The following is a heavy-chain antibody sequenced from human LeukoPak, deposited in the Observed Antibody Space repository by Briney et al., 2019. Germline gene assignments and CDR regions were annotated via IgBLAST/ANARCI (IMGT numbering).Heavy chain of an antibody. D-gene: IGHD3-9*01. J-gene: IGHJ4*02. CDR3: VSSVFGGGFDWLLVFDY. V-gene: IGHV4-31*03. CDR1: GGSISSGGYY. CDR2: IYYSGST. Sequence: PSETPSLTCTVSGGSISSGGYYWSWIRQHPGKGLEWIGYIYYSGSTYYNPSLKSRVTISVDTSKNQFSLKLSSVTAADTAVYYCVSSVFGGGFDWLLVFDYWGQGTLVTVSS.